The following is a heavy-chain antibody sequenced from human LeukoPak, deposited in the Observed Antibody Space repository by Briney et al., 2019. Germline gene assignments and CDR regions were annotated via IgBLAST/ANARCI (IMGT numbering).Heavy chain of an antibody. CDR3: ASGAGAHDY. V-gene: IGHV1-8*02. D-gene: IGHD3-10*01. Sequence: ASVKVSCKASGGTFSSYAISWVRQATGQGLEWMGWMNPNSGNTGYAQKFQGRVTMTRNTSISTAYMELSSLRSEDTAVYYCASGAGAHDYWGQGTLVTVSS. CDR2: MNPNSGNT. CDR1: GGTFSSYA. J-gene: IGHJ4*02.